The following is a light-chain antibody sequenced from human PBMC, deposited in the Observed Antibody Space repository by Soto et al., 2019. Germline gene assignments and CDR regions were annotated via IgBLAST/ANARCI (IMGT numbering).Light chain of an antibody. CDR1: RSNIGRNT. J-gene: IGLJ2*01. CDR2: TSN. CDR3: AAWDDSLNVVV. V-gene: IGLV1-44*01. Sequence: QSVLTQPPSASGTPGQTVTISCSGSRSNIGRNTLNWYQQLPGTAPKLLISTSNQRPSGVRDRFSGSKSGTSASLAISGLQSDDGADYYCAAWDDSLNVVVFGGGTKLTVL.